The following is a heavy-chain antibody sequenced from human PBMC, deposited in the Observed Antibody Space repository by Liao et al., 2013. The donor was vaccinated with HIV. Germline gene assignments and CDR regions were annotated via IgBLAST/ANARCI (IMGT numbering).Heavy chain of an antibody. CDR1: GDSFSGYY. CDR3: AREKGSYDFWSGPYYMDV. Sequence: QVLLQESGPGLVKPSETLSLTCAVYGDSFSGYYWNWIRQPPGKGLEWIGEINDSGSTSYNPSLKSRVTMSVDTSKNQFSLKLSSVTAADTAVYYCAREKGSYDFWSGPYYMDVWGKGTTVTVSS. CDR2: INDSGST. D-gene: IGHD3-3*01. J-gene: IGHJ6*03. V-gene: IGHV4-34*10.